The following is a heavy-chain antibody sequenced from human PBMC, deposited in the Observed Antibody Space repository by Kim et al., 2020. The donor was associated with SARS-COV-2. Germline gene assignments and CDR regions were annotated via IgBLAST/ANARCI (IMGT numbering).Heavy chain of an antibody. CDR2: K. D-gene: IGHD2-15*01. V-gene: IGHV3-7*01. CDR3: ARGALGGWFDP. Sequence: KYYVNSGKGQFTISRDSGKNSLYLQMNSLRAEDTAVYYCARGALGGWFDPWGQGTLVTVSS. J-gene: IGHJ5*02.